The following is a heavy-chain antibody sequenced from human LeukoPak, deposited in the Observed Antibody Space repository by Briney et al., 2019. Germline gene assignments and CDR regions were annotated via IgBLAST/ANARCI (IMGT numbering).Heavy chain of an antibody. J-gene: IGHJ4*02. CDR2: INPKTGGT. V-gene: IGHV1-2*06. CDR1: GYTFTAYY. Sequence: ASVKVSCKASGYTFTAYYMSWVRQAPGQGLEWMGRINPKTGGTNYAQMFQGRVTMTRDTSINTAYMELSRLRSDDTAMYYCAREEGLGSLDYWGQGTLITVSS. CDR3: AREEGLGSLDY. D-gene: IGHD3-16*01.